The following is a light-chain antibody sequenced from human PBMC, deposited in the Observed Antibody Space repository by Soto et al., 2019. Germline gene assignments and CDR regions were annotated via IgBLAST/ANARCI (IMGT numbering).Light chain of an antibody. Sequence: DIQMTQSPSTLSASVGDRVTITCRASQSINYWLAWYQQKPGKAPKLLISDASSLKSGVPSRFSGSGSATEFTLTISRLQPDDFATYYCQQYNSYSRTFGQGTKVEIK. J-gene: IGKJ1*01. CDR2: DAS. CDR1: QSINYW. CDR3: QQYNSYSRT. V-gene: IGKV1-5*01.